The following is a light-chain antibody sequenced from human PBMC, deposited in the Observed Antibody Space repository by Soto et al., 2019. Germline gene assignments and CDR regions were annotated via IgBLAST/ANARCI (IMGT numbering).Light chain of an antibody. CDR2: LNSDGSH. CDR1: SGHSSYA. CDR3: RTWGIGIWV. Sequence: QSVLTQSPSASASLGASVKLTCTLSSGHSSYAIAWHQQQPEKGPRYLMKLNSDGSHSKGDGIPDRFSGSSSGAERYLTIPGFKSEEEANINVRTWGIGIWVFGGGPSSPS. V-gene: IGLV4-69*01. J-gene: IGLJ2*01.